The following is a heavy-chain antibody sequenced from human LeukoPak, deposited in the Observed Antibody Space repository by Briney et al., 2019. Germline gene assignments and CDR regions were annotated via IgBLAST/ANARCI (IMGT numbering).Heavy chain of an antibody. D-gene: IGHD5-24*01. CDR3: AKDKMATTGIY. Sequence: GGSLRLSCAASGFTFSSYAMSWVRQAPGKGLEWVSYISSSGSTIYYADSVKGRFTISRDNSKNTLYLQMNSLRAEDTALYYCAKDKMATTGIYWGQGTLVTVSS. J-gene: IGHJ4*02. CDR2: ISSSGSTI. CDR1: GFTFSSYA. V-gene: IGHV3-48*01.